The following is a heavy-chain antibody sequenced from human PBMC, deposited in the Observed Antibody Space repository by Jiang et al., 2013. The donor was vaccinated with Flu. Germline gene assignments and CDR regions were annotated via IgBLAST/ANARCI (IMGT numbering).Heavy chain of an antibody. CDR2: VYYSGVT. Sequence: GPGLVKPSQTLSLTCNVSGASIIRGGHYWSWIRQRPGQGLEWIGNVYYSGVTSYNPSLERRLTMSKDASKNQFSLELSSVTAADSGIYYCARDDPVAVDGPRAFDIWGHGILVSVSS. V-gene: IGHV4-31*03. J-gene: IGHJ3*02. CDR3: ARDDPVAVDGPRAFDI. D-gene: IGHD2-21*01. CDR1: GASIIRGGHY.